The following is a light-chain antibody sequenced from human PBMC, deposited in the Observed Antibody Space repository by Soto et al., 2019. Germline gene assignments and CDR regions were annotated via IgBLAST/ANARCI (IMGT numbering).Light chain of an antibody. Sequence: QSVLTQPASVSGSPGQPITISGTGTSVAIGSYNRVSWYQQHPGKAPKLIIYEVTDRPSGVSNRFSGSKSDNTASLTISGLQAEDEAEYYCSSYTNINTRACVFGTGTKVTVL. CDR1: SVAIGSYNR. V-gene: IGLV2-14*01. J-gene: IGLJ1*01. CDR2: EVT. CDR3: SSYTNINTRACV.